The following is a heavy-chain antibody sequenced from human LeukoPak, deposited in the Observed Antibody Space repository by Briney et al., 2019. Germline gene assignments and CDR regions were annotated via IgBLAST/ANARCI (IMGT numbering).Heavy chain of an antibody. CDR1: GYTFTSYD. Sequence: ASVKVSCKASGYTFTSYDINWVRQATGQGLEWKGWMNPNSGNTGYAQKFQGRVTMTRNTSISTAYMELSSLRSEDTAVYYCARAGLRIAVAGRSRRMDYWGQGTLVTVSS. CDR2: MNPNSGNT. V-gene: IGHV1-8*01. J-gene: IGHJ4*02. CDR3: ARAGLRIAVAGRSRRMDY. D-gene: IGHD6-19*01.